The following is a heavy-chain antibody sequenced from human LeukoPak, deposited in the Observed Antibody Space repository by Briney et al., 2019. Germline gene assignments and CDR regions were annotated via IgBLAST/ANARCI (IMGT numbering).Heavy chain of an antibody. CDR3: ARVPAGAARNYYYYMDV. Sequence: ASVKVSCKASGYTLTSYDINWVRQATGQGLEWMGWMNPNSGNTGYAQKFQGRVTMTRNTSISTAYMELSSLRSEDTAVYYCARVPAGAARNYYYYMDVWGKGTTVTVSS. CDR2: MNPNSGNT. J-gene: IGHJ6*03. CDR1: GYTLTSYD. V-gene: IGHV1-8*01. D-gene: IGHD2-15*01.